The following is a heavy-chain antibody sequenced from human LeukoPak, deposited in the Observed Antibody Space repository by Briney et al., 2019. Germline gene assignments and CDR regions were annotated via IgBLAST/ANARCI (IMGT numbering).Heavy chain of an antibody. Sequence: KPSETLSLTCTVSGGSISSSSYYWGWIRQPPGKGLEWIGSIYYSGSTYYNPSLKSRVTISVDTSKNQFSLKLSSVTAADTAVYYCASPPYATIFGVVTPDYWGQGTLVTVSS. J-gene: IGHJ4*02. CDR3: ASPPYATIFGVVTPDY. CDR1: GGSISSSSYY. D-gene: IGHD3-3*01. V-gene: IGHV4-39*01. CDR2: IYYSGST.